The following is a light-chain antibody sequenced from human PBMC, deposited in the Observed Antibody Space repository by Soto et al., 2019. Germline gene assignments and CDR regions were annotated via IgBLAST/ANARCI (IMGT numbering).Light chain of an antibody. Sequence: DIQMTQSPSSLSASVVDRVTITCRSSQSINTYLNWYQQKPGKAPKLLIYAASSLQSGVPSRFSGSGSGTDFTLTISSLQPEDFASYYCQQLNSYPLTFGGGTKVDI. CDR3: QQLNSYPLT. J-gene: IGKJ4*01. CDR1: QSINTY. V-gene: IGKV1-39*01. CDR2: AAS.